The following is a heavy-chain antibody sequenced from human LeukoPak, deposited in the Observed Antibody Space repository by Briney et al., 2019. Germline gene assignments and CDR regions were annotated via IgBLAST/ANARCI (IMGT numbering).Heavy chain of an antibody. CDR3: ARDTSLAAAGRPYYFDY. CDR1: GFTFSSYG. V-gene: IGHV3-33*01. CDR2: IWYDGSNK. D-gene: IGHD6-13*01. Sequence: GRFLRLSCAASGFTFSSYGMHWVRQAPGKGLEWVAVIWYDGSNKYYADSVKGRFTISRDNSKNTLYLQMNSLRAEDTAVYYCARDTSLAAAGRPYYFDYWGQGTLVTVSS. J-gene: IGHJ4*02.